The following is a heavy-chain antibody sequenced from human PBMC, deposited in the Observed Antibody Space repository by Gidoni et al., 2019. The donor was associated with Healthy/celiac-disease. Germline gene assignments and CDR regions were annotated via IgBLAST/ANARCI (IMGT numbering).Heavy chain of an antibody. J-gene: IGHJ4*02. V-gene: IGHV3-30*04. CDR1: GFTFSSDA. D-gene: IGHD3-16*01. Sequence: QVQLVESGRGVVQPGRSLRLSCAASGFTFSSDAMHWVRQAPAKGLEWVAVISHDGSNKYYADSVKGRFTISRDNSKNTLYLQMNSLRAEDTAVYYCARVRGSYLDYWGQGTLVTVSS. CDR2: ISHDGSNK. CDR3: ARVRGSYLDY.